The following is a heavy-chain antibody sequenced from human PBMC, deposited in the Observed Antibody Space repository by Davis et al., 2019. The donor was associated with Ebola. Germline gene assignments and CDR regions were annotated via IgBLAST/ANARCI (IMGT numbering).Heavy chain of an antibody. V-gene: IGHV3-7*01. J-gene: IGHJ4*02. D-gene: IGHD3-22*01. CDR1: GFTFSSYW. Sequence: GESLKISCAASGFTFSSYWMSWVRQAPGKGLEWVANIKQDGSEKYYVDSVKGRFTISRDNAKNSLHLQMNSLRAEDTAVYYCARVVTMIVVTWGQGTLVTVSS. CDR2: IKQDGSEK. CDR3: ARVVTMIVVT.